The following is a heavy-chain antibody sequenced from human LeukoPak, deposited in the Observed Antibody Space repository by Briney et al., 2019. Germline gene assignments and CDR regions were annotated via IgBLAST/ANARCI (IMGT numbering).Heavy chain of an antibody. CDR2: VWYDGNNK. J-gene: IGHJ4*02. Sequence: GGSLRLSCAASGFTFRSYGMHWVRQAPGKGLEWVAIVWYDGNNKYYADSVKGRFTVSRDNSKDTVSLQLNSLRAEDTAVYYCARGSEAAASAFDYWGQGALVTVPS. CDR3: ARGSEAAASAFDY. CDR1: GFTFRSYG. D-gene: IGHD6-13*01. V-gene: IGHV3-33*01.